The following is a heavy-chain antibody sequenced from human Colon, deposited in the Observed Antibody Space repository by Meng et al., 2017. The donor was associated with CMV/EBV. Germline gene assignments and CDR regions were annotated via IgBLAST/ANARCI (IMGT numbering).Heavy chain of an antibody. J-gene: IGHJ4*02. D-gene: IGHD3-10*01. CDR2: IKQDGSEK. CDR3: GRNRVDH. Sequence: GESLKISCVASEFTFRSFWMTWVRQAPGKGLEWVANIKQDGSEKYSVDSVKGRFTISSDNAKNSLYLQMNSLRGEDTAVYYCGRNRVDHWGQGTLVTVSS. CDR1: EFTFRSFW. V-gene: IGHV3-7*01.